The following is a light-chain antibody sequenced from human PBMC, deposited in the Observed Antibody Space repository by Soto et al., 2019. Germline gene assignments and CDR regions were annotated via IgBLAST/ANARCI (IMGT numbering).Light chain of an antibody. CDR3: QAWDSSTDVV. J-gene: IGLJ2*01. Sequence: SYELTQPPSVSVSPGQTASITCSGDKLGDKYTCWYQQKPGQPPVLVIYQHSQRPSGIPERFSGSNSGNTATLTISGTQAMDEADYYCQAWDSSTDVVFGGGTQLTVL. V-gene: IGLV3-1*01. CDR1: KLGDKY. CDR2: QHS.